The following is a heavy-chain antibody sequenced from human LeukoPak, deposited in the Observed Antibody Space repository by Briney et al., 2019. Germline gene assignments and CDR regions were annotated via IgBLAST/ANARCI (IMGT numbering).Heavy chain of an antibody. CDR3: ARDRGYSGYANFDY. CDR2: ISGSGGST. V-gene: IGHV3-23*01. Sequence: GGSLRLSCAASGFTFSSYAMSWVRQAPGKGLEWVSAISGSGGSTYYADSVKGRFTISRDNSKNTLYLQRHSLRAEDTAVYYCARDRGYSGYANFDYWGQGTLVTVSS. D-gene: IGHD5-12*01. CDR1: GFTFSSYA. J-gene: IGHJ4*02.